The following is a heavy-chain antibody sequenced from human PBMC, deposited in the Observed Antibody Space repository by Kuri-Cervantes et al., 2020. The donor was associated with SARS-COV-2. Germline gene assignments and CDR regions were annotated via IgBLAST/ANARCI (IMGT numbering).Heavy chain of an antibody. CDR1: GLTFSYYA. CDR2: INPDGSYT. Sequence: GGSLRLSCAVSGLTFSYYAMTWVRQAPGKGLVWVSRINPDGSYTNNADSVKGRFTLSRDNAKNMLFLQMNSLRAEDTAVYYCVRDGDHWNFDYWGQGTLVTVAS. V-gene: IGHV3-74*01. D-gene: IGHD1-1*01. CDR3: VRDGDHWNFDY. J-gene: IGHJ4*02.